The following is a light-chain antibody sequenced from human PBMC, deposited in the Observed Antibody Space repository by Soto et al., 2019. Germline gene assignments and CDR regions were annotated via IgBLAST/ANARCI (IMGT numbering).Light chain of an antibody. CDR2: GAS. J-gene: IGKJ4*01. CDR3: QQSYSNPLT. V-gene: IGKV1-39*01. Sequence: DIQMTQNPSSLSASVGDRVSITCRASETITRYLNWYQSKPGKAPRLLISGASSLQSGVPSRFSGSYSEADFTLTIRSLQPEDFATYYCQQSYSNPLTFGGGTKVDIK. CDR1: ETITRY.